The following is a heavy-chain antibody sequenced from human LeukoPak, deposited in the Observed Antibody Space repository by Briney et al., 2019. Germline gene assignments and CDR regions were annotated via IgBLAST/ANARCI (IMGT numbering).Heavy chain of an antibody. J-gene: IGHJ3*02. CDR1: GFTVSSNY. D-gene: IGHD6-19*01. CDR2: IYSGGST. CDR3: AKDYSSGWYVGAFDI. V-gene: IGHV3-53*05. Sequence: PGGSLRLSCAASGFTVSSNYMSWVRQAPGKGLEWVSVIYSGGSTDYADSVKGRFTISRDNSKNTLYLQMNSLRAEDTAVYYCAKDYSSGWYVGAFDIWGQGTMVTVSS.